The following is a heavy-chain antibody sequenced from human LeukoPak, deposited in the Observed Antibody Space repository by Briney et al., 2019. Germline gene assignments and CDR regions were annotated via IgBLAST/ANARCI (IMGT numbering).Heavy chain of an antibody. Sequence: SQTLSLTCSVSGGSIDNGSYFWTWIRQSAGKGLEWIGHIYTSGSTTYNPSLKSRVTISLDTSKNQFSLKLISVTAADTAVYYCASRKLGNDYWGQGTLVTVSS. CDR1: GGSIDNGSYF. CDR2: IYTSGST. CDR3: ASRKLGNDY. V-gene: IGHV4-61*09. D-gene: IGHD7-27*01. J-gene: IGHJ4*02.